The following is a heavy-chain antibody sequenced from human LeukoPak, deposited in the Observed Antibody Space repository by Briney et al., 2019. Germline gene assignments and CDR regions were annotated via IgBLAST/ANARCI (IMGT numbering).Heavy chain of an antibody. J-gene: IGHJ4*02. Sequence: PGGSLRLSCAASGFTLSSHWMTWAPQSTGKGLEGVANIKQEGSEQYYVDSVKGRFTISRDKAKNSLYMQMNSLRAEDTAICDCTKTGAAKTADMYFDVWGQGTLVTVSS. V-gene: IGHV3-7*03. CDR3: TKTGAAKTADMYFDV. CDR2: IKQEGSEQ. D-gene: IGHD7-27*01. CDR1: GFTLSSHW.